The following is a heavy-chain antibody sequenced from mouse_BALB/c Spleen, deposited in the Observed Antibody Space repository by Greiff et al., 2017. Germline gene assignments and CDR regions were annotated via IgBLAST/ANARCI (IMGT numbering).Heavy chain of an antibody. CDR3: ARHEGDGYYSFAY. J-gene: IGHJ3*01. CDR1: GFSLTSYG. Sequence: VNVVESGPDLVAPSQSLSITCTVSGFSLTSYGVHWVRQPPGKGLEWLVVIWSDGSTTYNSALKSRLSISKDNSKSQVFLKMNSLQTDDTAMYYCARHEGDGYYSFAYWGQGTLVTVSA. CDR2: IWSDGST. V-gene: IGHV2-6-2*01. D-gene: IGHD2-3*01.